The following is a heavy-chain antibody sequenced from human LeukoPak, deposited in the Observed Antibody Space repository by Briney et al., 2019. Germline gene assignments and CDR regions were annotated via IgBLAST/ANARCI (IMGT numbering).Heavy chain of an antibody. CDR2: TSGSGGTT. D-gene: IGHD3/OR15-3a*01. J-gene: IGHJ4*02. V-gene: IGHV3-23*01. CDR3: AKVATWTYFDS. CDR1: GFTFSNYP. Sequence: GGSLRLSCAASGFTFSNYPMGWVRQAPGKGLEWVSATSGSGGTTYYADSVKGRFTISRDNSKNTLYLQMNSLRAEDTAVYYCAKVATWTYFDSWGQGTLVTVSS.